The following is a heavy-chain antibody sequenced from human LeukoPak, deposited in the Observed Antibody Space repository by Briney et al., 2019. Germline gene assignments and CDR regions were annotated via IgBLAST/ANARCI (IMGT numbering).Heavy chain of an antibody. CDR2: IKQDGSDR. Sequence: GGSLRLSCAASGFTFSDSWMSWVRQAPGKGLEWVANIKQDGSDRYYVDSVKGRSTISRDNAKNSLYLQMNSLRVDDTAVYYCATYINWVAGDVWGQGTTVTVSS. CDR1: GFTFSDSW. D-gene: IGHD1-1*01. J-gene: IGHJ6*02. V-gene: IGHV3-7*01. CDR3: ATYINWVAGDV.